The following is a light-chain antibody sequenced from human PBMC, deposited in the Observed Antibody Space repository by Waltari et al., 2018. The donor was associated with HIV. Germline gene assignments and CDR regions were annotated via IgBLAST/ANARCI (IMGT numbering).Light chain of an antibody. CDR3: ATWDDTMSVV. V-gene: IGLV1-44*01. CDR2: NNY. J-gene: IGLJ2*01. CDR1: PSNIGGNS. Sequence: SLLTQPPSVSGAPGQRVNISCSGGPSNIGGNSVNWYRQLPGTAPLLLSYNNYQRPSSVPGRFSGSKSATSASLVISGLQSDDEADYYCATWDDTMSVVFGGGTRLTVL.